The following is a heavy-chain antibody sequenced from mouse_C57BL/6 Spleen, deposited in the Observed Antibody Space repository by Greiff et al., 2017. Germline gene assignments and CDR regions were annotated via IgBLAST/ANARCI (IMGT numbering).Heavy chain of an antibody. D-gene: IGHD4-1*01. CDR3: ARLGPYYFDY. Sequence: QVQLKESGPELVKPGASVKISCKASGYAFSSSWMNWVKQRPGKGLGWIGRIYPGDGDTNYNGKFKGKATLTADKSSSTAYMQLSSLTSEDSAVYFCARLGPYYFDYWGQGTTLTVSS. CDR1: GYAFSSSW. CDR2: IYPGDGDT. J-gene: IGHJ2*01. V-gene: IGHV1-82*01.